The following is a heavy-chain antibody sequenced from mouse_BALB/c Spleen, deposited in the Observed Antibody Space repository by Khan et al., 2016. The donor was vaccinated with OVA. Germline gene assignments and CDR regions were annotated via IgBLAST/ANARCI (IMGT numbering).Heavy chain of an antibody. D-gene: IGHD1-1*01. CDR3: ARGDYYGSSSFAY. J-gene: IGHJ3*01. Sequence: LVKPGASVKISCKASGYSFTGYYMHWVKQSHGKSLEWIGYISCYNGATSYNQTFKGKATFSVDTSSSTAYMQLNSLTSEDSADYYCARGDYYGSSSFAYWGQGTLVTVSA. CDR1: GYSFTGYY. CDR2: ISCYNGAT. V-gene: IGHV1S34*01.